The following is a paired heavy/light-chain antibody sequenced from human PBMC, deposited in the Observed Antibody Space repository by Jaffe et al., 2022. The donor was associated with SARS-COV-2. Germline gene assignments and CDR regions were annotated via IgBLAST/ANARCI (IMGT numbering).Heavy chain of an antibody. V-gene: IGHV3-48*02. J-gene: IGHJ5*02. D-gene: IGHD4-4*01. CDR3: ARGRDHSSYDPTNWFDP. CDR2: ISGYSHYI. CDR1: GFDFSNYG. Sequence: EVQLVESGGGLVQPGGSLRLSCAASGFDFSNYGLNWVRQAPGKGLEWLSYISGYSHYIYYAESVKGRFTISRDDAKSSLYLQMNSLRDEDTAVYYCARGRDHSSYDPTNWFDPWGQGSLVTVSS.
Light chain of an antibody. CDR3: QVWDSRSDQGV. Sequence: SYLLTQPPSVSVAPGGTAIITCGGKNIGGTSVHWYQHKPGQAPILIITYDSERPSGIPERFSASNSGNTATLTISRVEAGDEADYYCQVWDSRSDQGVFGTGTKVTVL. J-gene: IGLJ1*01. CDR2: YDS. V-gene: IGLV3-21*04. CDR1: NIGGTS.